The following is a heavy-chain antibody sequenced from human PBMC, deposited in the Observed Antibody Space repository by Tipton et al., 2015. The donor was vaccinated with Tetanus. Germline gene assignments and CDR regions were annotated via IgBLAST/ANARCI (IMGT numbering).Heavy chain of an antibody. Sequence: SLRLSCTVSGFSVSDHYMNWVRQAPGKGLEWVSIMYSGGATYYAESVRGRFTISRDNAKNLLYLQMSSLRREDTAVYYCASSTVTRWGPGTLVTVSS. D-gene: IGHD4-17*01. CDR2: MYSGGAT. V-gene: IGHV3-69-1*02. J-gene: IGHJ4*02. CDR3: ASSTVTR. CDR1: GFSVSDHY.